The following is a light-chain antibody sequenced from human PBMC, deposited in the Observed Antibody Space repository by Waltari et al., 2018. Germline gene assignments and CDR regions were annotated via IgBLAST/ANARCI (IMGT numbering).Light chain of an antibody. CDR2: GAF. V-gene: IGKV1-39*01. Sequence: DIQMTQSPSSLSASIGDRVTVTCRASQTTSTYLNWYQQTPGKARNLLIYGAFRLQSGVPSRFSGSASGTDFTLTITSLQREDSATYYCQQSYNAPWTFGQGTKVEIK. CDR3: QQSYNAPWT. CDR1: QTTSTY. J-gene: IGKJ1*01.